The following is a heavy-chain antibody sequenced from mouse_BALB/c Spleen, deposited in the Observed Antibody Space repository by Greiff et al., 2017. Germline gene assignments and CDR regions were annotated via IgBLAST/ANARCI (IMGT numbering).Heavy chain of an antibody. J-gene: IGHJ2*01. CDR2: LNPSNGGT. CDR1: GYTFTSYY. V-gene: IGHV1S81*02. CDR3: TCLLFDY. D-gene: IGHD2-10*01. Sequence: QVQLQQSGAELVKPGASVKLSCKASGYTFTSYYMYWVKQRPGQGLEWIGELNPSNGGTNFNEKFKSKATLTVDKSSSTAYMQLSSLTSEDSAVYYCTCLLFDYWGQGTTLTVSS.